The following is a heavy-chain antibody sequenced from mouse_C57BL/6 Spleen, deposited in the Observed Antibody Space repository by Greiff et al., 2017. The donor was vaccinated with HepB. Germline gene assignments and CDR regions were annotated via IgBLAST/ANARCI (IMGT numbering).Heavy chain of an antibody. J-gene: IGHJ1*03. D-gene: IGHD1-1*01. V-gene: IGHV5-4*01. CDR2: ISDGGSYT. CDR1: GFTFSSYA. CDR3: ARDYYGSSMVYWYFDV. Sequence: EVKLVESGGGLVKPGGSLKLSCAASGFTFSSYAMSWVRQTPEKRLEWVATISDGGSYTYYPDNVKGRFPISRENAKINLYLQISHLKSEDTAMYYGARDYYGSSMVYWYFDVWGTGTTVTVSS.